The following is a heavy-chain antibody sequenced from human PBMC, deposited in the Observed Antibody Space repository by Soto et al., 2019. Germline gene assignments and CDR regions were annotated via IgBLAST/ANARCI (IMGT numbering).Heavy chain of an antibody. D-gene: IGHD3-9*01. V-gene: IGHV4-39*01. CDR3: ARARAYYDILTGYYPNPYFDY. J-gene: IGHJ4*02. Sequence: SETLSLTCTVSGGSISSSSYYWGWIRQPPGKGLEWIGSIYYSGSTYYNPSLKSRVTISVDTSKNQFSLKLSSVTAADTAVYYCARARAYYDILTGYYPNPYFDYWGQGTLVTVSS. CDR1: GGSISSSSYY. CDR2: IYYSGST.